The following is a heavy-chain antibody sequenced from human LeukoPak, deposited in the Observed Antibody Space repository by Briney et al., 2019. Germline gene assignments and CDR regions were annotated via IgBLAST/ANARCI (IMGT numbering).Heavy chain of an antibody. CDR1: GFTFSDYG. CDR3: AKDDKGLRYFWGPAGDALDI. D-gene: IGHD3-9*01. V-gene: IGHV3-30*02. J-gene: IGHJ3*02. Sequence: GGSLRLSCAASGFTFSDYGMHWVRQAPGKGLEWVAFIRYDGSNKYYADSVKGRFTISRDNSKNTLYLQMNSLRAEDTAVYYCAKDDKGLRYFWGPAGDALDIWGQGTMVTVSS. CDR2: IRYDGSNK.